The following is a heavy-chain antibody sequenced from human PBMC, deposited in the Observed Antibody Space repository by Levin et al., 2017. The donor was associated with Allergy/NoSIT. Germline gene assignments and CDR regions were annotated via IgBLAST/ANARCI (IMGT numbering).Heavy chain of an antibody. D-gene: IGHD6-6*01. J-gene: IGHJ4*02. CDR3: ARGQQLVSGTVDY. CDR1: GFTFSSYS. CDR2: ISSSSSTI. Sequence: ETLSLTCAASGFTFSSYSMNWVRQAPGKGLEWVSYISSSSSTIYYADSVKGRFTISRDNAKNSLYLQMNSLRAEDTAVYYCARGQQLVSGTVDYWGQGTLVTVSS. V-gene: IGHV3-48*01.